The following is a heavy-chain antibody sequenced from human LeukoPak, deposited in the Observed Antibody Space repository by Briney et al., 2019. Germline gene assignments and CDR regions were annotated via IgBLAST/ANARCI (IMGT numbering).Heavy chain of an antibody. CDR3: ARGRYCTATICGGGDAFDI. Sequence: SETLSLTCTVSGGSISTYYWSWLRQPAGKGLEWIGRIYSSATTNLNPSLKSRDTLSIDASKNQVSLRLSSVTAADTAVYYCARGRYCTATICGGGDAFDIWGQGTVVTVSS. D-gene: IGHD2-8*02. CDR1: GGSISTYY. J-gene: IGHJ3*02. CDR2: IYSSATT. V-gene: IGHV4-4*07.